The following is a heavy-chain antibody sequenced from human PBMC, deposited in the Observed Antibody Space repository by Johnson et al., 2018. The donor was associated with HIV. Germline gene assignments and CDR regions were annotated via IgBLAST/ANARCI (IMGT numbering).Heavy chain of an antibody. D-gene: IGHD4-11*01. CDR1: GFSFSTYG. V-gene: IGHV3-NL1*01. CDR2: IYSGGST. Sequence: QVQLVESGGDVVQPGRSLILSCAASGFSFSTYGMHWVRQAPGKGLEWVSVIYSGGSTYYADSVKGRFTISRDNSKNTLYLQMNSLRAEDTAVYYCAQTTVTRARGAFDIWGQGTMVTVSS. CDR3: AQTTVTRARGAFDI. J-gene: IGHJ3*02.